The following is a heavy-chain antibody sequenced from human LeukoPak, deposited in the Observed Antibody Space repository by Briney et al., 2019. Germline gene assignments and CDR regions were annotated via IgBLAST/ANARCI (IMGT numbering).Heavy chain of an antibody. V-gene: IGHV3-21*01. CDR2: ISSSSSYI. Sequence: GGPLRLSCAASGFTFSSYSMNWVRQAPGKGLEWVSSISSSSSYIYYADSVKGRFTISRDNAKNSLYLQMNSLRAEDTAVYYCARGHIVVVVAAPDYWGQGTLVTVSS. CDR1: GFTFSSYS. J-gene: IGHJ4*02. CDR3: ARGHIVVVVAAPDY. D-gene: IGHD2-15*01.